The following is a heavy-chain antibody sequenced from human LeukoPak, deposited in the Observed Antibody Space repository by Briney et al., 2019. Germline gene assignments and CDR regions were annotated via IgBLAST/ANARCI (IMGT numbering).Heavy chain of an antibody. CDR3: ARRWRYYYDSGSYYLDY. V-gene: IGHV4-34*01. D-gene: IGHD3-10*01. J-gene: IGHJ4*02. CDR2: INHSGST. CDR1: GGSFSGYY. Sequence: SETLSLTCAVYGGSFSGYYWSWIRQPPGKGLEWIGEINHSGSTNYNPSLKSRVTISVDTSKNQFSLKLSSVTAADTAVYYCARRWRYYYDSGSYYLDYWGQGTLVTVSS.